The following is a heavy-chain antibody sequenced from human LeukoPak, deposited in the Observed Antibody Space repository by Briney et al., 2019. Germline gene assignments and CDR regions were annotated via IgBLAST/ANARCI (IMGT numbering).Heavy chain of an antibody. V-gene: IGHV3-30*03. J-gene: IGHJ4*02. CDR3: ARDDILTGHYFDY. CDR2: ISYDGSNK. D-gene: IGHD3-9*01. Sequence: GGSLRLSCAASGFTFSSYGMHWVRQAPGKGLEWVAVISYDGSNKYYADSVKGRFTISRDNSKNTLYLQMNSLRAEDTAVYYCARDDILTGHYFDYWGQGTLVTVSS. CDR1: GFTFSSYG.